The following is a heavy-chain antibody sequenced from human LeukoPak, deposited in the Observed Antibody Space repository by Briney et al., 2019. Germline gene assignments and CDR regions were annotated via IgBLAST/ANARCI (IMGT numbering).Heavy chain of an antibody. D-gene: IGHD1-26*01. Sequence: GGSLRLSCAASGSTFRSHGMHWVRQAPGKGLEWVAFIWYDGSNKYYTDSVKGRFTISRDNSKNMLYLQMNSLRAEDTAVYYCAGDRATSYFDYWGQGALVTISS. CDR3: AGDRATSYFDY. CDR1: GSTFRSHG. V-gene: IGHV3-33*01. J-gene: IGHJ4*02. CDR2: IWYDGSNK.